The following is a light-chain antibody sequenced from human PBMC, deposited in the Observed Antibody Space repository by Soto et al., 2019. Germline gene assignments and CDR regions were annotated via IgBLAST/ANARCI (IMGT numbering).Light chain of an antibody. CDR1: SNDVGGYKY. J-gene: IGLJ1*01. Sequence: QSALTQPASVSGAPGQSITISCTGTSNDVGGYKYVSWYQQRPCTAPKLIMFEVNNRPSGVSDRFSGSRSANTASLTISGLQAQDEADYYCSSYSSNNILSYVFGTGTKLTVL. V-gene: IGLV2-14*03. CDR3: SSYSSNNILSYV. CDR2: EVN.